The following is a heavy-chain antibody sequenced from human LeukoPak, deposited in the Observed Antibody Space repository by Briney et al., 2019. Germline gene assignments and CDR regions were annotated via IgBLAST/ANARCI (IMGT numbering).Heavy chain of an antibody. D-gene: IGHD3-3*01. J-gene: IGHJ5*02. CDR2: IYTSGST. Sequence: SETLSLTCTVSGGSISSGSYYWSWIRQPAGKGLEWIGRIYTSGSTNYNPSLKSRVTISVDTSKNQCSLKLSSVTAADTAVYYCAREDYDFWSGYYIGFDPWGQGTLVTVSS. CDR3: AREDYDFWSGYYIGFDP. CDR1: GGSISSGSYY. V-gene: IGHV4-61*02.